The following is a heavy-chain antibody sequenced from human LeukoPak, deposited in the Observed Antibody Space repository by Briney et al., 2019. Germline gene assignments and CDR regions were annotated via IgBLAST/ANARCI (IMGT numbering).Heavy chain of an antibody. V-gene: IGHV3-53*01. CDR1: GLTGSHDY. CDR3: IVFGDSNH. D-gene: IGHD4-17*01. J-gene: IGHJ5*02. Sequence: GGSLRLSCAASGLTGSHDYVSWVRQAPGKGLEWVSAIHTSGDTCYADSVKGRFTISRDTSKNTLYLQINSLRVEDTAVYYCIVFGDSNHWGQGTLVTVSS. CDR2: IHTSGDT.